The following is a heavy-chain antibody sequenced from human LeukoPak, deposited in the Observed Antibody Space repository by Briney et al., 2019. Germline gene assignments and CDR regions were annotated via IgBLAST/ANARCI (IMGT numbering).Heavy chain of an antibody. D-gene: IGHD5-12*01. CDR3: AQGWLRLPFDY. V-gene: IGHV4-61*01. CDR2: IYYSGST. J-gene: IGHJ4*02. CDR1: GGSVSSGSYY. Sequence: KSSETLSLTCTVSGGSVSSGSYYWSWIRQPPGKGLEWIGYIYYSGSTNYNPSLKSRVTISVDTSKNQFSLKLSSVTAADTAVYYCAQGWLRLPFDYWGQGTLVTVSS.